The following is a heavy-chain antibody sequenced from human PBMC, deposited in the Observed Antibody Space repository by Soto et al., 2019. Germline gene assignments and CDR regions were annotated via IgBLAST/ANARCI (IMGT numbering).Heavy chain of an antibody. V-gene: IGHV3-49*05. Sequence: EVQLVESGGGLVKPGQSLRLSCTASGFTFDAYSMSWFRQAPGKGLEWVGFIRSKVYYSTTEYAASVKGRFTISRDDSNSIAYLQMNSLETDDTAVYYCARRMTRAVRPPDFWGQGTLVTVSS. CDR3: ARRMTRAVRPPDF. CDR1: GFTFDAYS. CDR2: IRSKVYYSTT. D-gene: IGHD6-6*01. J-gene: IGHJ4*02.